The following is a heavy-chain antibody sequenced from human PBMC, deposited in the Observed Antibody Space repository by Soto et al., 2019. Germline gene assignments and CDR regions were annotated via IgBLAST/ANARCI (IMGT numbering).Heavy chain of an antibody. V-gene: IGHV1-69*02. J-gene: IGHJ4*02. CDR2: IIPILGIA. CDR1: GGTFSSYT. Sequence: QVQLVQSGAEVKKPRSSVKVSCKASGGTFSSYTINWVRQAPGQGLEWMGRIIPILGIANYAQKFQGRVTITADKSTSTAYMELSSLRSEDTAVYYCARHYGDYNGGYWGQGTLVTVSS. D-gene: IGHD4-17*01. CDR3: ARHYGDYNGGY.